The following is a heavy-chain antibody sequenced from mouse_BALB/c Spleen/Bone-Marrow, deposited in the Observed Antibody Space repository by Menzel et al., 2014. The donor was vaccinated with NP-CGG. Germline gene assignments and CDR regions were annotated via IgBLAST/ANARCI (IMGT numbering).Heavy chain of an antibody. CDR1: GFTFSSYT. CDR3: ASHYYDSSPFAY. Sequence: EVQRVESGGGLVQPGGSLKLSCAASGFTFSSYTMSWVRQTPEKRLVWVAYISNGGGSIYYPDTVKGRFTISRDNDKNTLYLQMSSLKSEDTAVYYCASHYYDSSPFAYWGQGTLVTVSA. V-gene: IGHV5-12-2*01. D-gene: IGHD1-1*01. CDR2: ISNGGGSI. J-gene: IGHJ3*01.